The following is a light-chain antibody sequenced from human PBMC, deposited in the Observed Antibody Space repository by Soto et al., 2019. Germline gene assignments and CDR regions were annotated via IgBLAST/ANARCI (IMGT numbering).Light chain of an antibody. CDR1: QRVSSK. CDR3: QQYNNWPPIT. CDR2: GAS. Sequence: EIVMTQSQATLSVSPGERATLSCRASQRVSSKLAWYQQKPGPAPRLLIYGASTRTTGIPARFSGSGSGTEFTLTISSLQSEDVAVYYCQQYNNWPPITFGQGTRLEI. J-gene: IGKJ5*01. V-gene: IGKV3-15*01.